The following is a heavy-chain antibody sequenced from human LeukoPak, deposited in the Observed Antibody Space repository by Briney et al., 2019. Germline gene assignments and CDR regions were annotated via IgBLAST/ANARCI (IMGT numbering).Heavy chain of an antibody. V-gene: IGHV1-18*01. D-gene: IGHD3-3*01. CDR2: ISAYNGKT. CDR3: ARARSTIGVVFDY. Sequence: ASVRVSCKASGYTFTSYGISWVRQAPGQGPEWMGWISAYNGKTNYAQKLQGRVTMTTDTSTSTAYMELRSLRSDDTAVYYCARARSTIGVVFDYWGQGTLVTVSS. J-gene: IGHJ4*02. CDR1: GYTFTSYG.